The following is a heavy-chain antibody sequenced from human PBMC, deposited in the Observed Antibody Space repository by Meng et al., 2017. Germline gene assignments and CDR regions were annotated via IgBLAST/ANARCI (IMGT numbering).Heavy chain of an antibody. CDR3: HSGWYQAGDDY. Sequence: QGQLVQSGAGVKTPWSSVKASCKASGGNFSSYAISWVRQAPGQGLEWMGGIIPIFGTANYAQKFQGRVTITADKSTSTAYMELSSLRSEDTAVYYCHSGWYQAGDDYWGQGTLVTVSS. J-gene: IGHJ4*02. CDR1: GGNFSSYA. V-gene: IGHV1-69*06. D-gene: IGHD6-19*01. CDR2: IIPIFGTA.